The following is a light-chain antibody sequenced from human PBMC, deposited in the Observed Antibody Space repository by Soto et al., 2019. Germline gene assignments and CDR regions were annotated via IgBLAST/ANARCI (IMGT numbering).Light chain of an antibody. Sequence: IVMTQSPATLSLSPGERATLSCRASQSVSSKLAWYQQKPGQAPRLLIYGASTRATGIPARFSGSGSGTEFTLTISRLQSEDFAVYYCQQYGSSPPITFGQGTRLEI. V-gene: IGKV3-15*01. CDR3: QQYGSSPPIT. J-gene: IGKJ5*01. CDR2: GAS. CDR1: QSVSSK.